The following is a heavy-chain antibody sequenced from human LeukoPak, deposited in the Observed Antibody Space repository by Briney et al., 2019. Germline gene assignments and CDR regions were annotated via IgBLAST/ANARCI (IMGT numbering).Heavy chain of an antibody. CDR3: ARVETGYYNFLDAFDI. J-gene: IGHJ3*02. CDR2: ISYDGSNK. D-gene: IGHD3-9*01. CDR1: GFTFSSYA. Sequence: GGSLRLSCAASGFTFSSYAMHWVRQAPGKGLEWVAVISYDGSNKYYADSVKGRFTISRDNSKNTLYLQMNSLRAEDTAVYYCARVETGYYNFLDAFDIWGQGTMVTVSS. V-gene: IGHV3-30-3*01.